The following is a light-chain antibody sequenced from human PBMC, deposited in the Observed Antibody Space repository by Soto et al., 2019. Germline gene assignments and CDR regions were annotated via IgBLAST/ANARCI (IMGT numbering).Light chain of an antibody. CDR2: GAS. V-gene: IGKV3-15*01. J-gene: IGKJ1*01. CDR3: QHYNNWPRT. Sequence: EIVMTQSPATLSVSPGERATLSCRASQSVSSNLAWYQQKPGQAPRLLIYGASPRATGIPARFSGSGSGTEFTLTISSRQSEDLAVYYCQHYNNWPRTFGQGTKVAIK. CDR1: QSVSSN.